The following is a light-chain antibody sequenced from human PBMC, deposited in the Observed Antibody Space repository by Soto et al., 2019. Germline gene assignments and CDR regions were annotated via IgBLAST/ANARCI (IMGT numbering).Light chain of an antibody. CDR1: QSVGRAY. CDR3: QQYASSPLT. J-gene: IGKJ4*01. CDR2: HAS. V-gene: IGKV3-20*01. Sequence: IVLPQSPGPLSLSPGERATLSCRASQSVGRAYLAWYQQKPGQAPRLLIHHASNRPTGLPDRFSGSGSGTDFTLTISRLEPEDFAEFYCQQYASSPLTFRGGTKVEIK.